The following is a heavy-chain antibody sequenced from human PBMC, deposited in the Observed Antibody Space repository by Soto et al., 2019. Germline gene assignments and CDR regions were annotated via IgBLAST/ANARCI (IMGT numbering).Heavy chain of an antibody. CDR3: ARRRVGELFSLGGYYYYCGMDV. CDR2: IYYSGST. J-gene: IGHJ6*02. V-gene: IGHV4-31*03. Sequence: QVQLQESGPGLVKPSQTLSLTCTVSGGSISSGGYYWSWIRQHPGKGLEWMGYIYYSGSTYYNPSLTSRVTISVDTSKNLFSLELSCMTPADTAMYHCARRRVGELFSLGGYYYYCGMDVWGQGTTVTVSS. D-gene: IGHD3-16*01. CDR1: GGSISSGGYY.